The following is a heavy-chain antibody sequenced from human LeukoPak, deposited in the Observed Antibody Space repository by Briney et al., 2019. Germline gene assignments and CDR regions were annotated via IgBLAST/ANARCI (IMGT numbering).Heavy chain of an antibody. V-gene: IGHV3-7*01. CDR1: GFTFSSYW. CDR2: IKQDGSEK. CDR3: ARDTQQGERFLVPAATIFDY. D-gene: IGHD2-2*01. Sequence: GGSLRLSCAASGFTFSSYWMSWVRQAPGKGLEWVANIKQDGSEKYYVDSVKGRFTISRDNAKNSLYLQMNSLRAEDTAVYYCARDTQQGERFLVPAATIFDYWGQGTLVTVSS. J-gene: IGHJ4*02.